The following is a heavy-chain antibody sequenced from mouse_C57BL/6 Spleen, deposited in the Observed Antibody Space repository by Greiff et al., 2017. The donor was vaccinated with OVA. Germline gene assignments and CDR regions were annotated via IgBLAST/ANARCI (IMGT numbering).Heavy chain of an antibody. CDR3: ARQDLGRAWFAY. Sequence: EVMLVESGGGLVKPGGSLKLSCAASGFTFSSYTMSWVRQTPEKRLEWVATISGGGGNTYYPDSVKGRFTISRDNAKNTLYLQMSSLRSEDTALYYCARQDLGRAWFAYWGQGTLVTVSA. J-gene: IGHJ3*01. D-gene: IGHD4-1*01. CDR2: ISGGGGNT. V-gene: IGHV5-9*01. CDR1: GFTFSSYT.